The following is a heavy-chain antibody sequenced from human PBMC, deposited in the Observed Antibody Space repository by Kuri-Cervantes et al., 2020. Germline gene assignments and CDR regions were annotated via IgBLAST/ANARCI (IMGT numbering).Heavy chain of an antibody. V-gene: IGHV4-34*01. CDR1: GXXXSGYY. CDR2: INHSGST. J-gene: IGHJ6*02. Sequence: SETLSLTCAXYGXXXSGYYWCWIRQXPGKGLEWIGKINHSGSTNYNPSLKSRVTISVDTSKNQFSLKXSSVTAADTAVYYCARGWGVXRYYGSGSWTXYGMDVWGQGTTVTVSS. CDR3: ARGWGVXRYYGSGSWTXYGMDV. D-gene: IGHD3-10*01.